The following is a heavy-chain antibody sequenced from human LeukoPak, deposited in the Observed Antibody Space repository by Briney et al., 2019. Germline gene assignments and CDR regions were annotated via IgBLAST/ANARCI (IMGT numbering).Heavy chain of an antibody. CDR2: IYSGGST. CDR1: GFTVSSNY. V-gene: IGHV3-53*01. D-gene: IGHD3-22*01. CDR3: ASGLDSSGYELDY. Sequence: GGSLRLSCAASGFTVSSNYMSWVRQAPGKGLEWVSVIYSGGSTYYADSVKGRFTISRDNSKNTLYLQMNSLRAEDTAVYYCASGLDSSGYELDYWGQGTLVTVSS. J-gene: IGHJ4*02.